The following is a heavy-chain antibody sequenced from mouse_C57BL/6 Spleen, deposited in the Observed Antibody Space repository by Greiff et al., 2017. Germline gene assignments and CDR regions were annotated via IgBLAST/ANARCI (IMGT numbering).Heavy chain of an antibody. CDR2: IYPGDGDT. J-gene: IGHJ2*01. CDR3: ARLDGYDGEADY. CDR1: GYAFSSSW. V-gene: IGHV1-82*01. D-gene: IGHD2-2*01. Sequence: VQRVESGPELVKPGASVKISCKASGYAFSSSWMNWVKQRPGKGLEWIGRIYPGDGDTNYNGKFKGKATLTADNSSSTAYMQLSSLTSEDSAVYFCARLDGYDGEADYWGQGTTLTVSS.